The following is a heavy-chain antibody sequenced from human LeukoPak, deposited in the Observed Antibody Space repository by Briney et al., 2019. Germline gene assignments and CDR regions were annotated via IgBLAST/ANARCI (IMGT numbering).Heavy chain of an antibody. CDR1: GFTFSSYW. V-gene: IGHV3-53*01. CDR3: VRDRDWGFGY. J-gene: IGHJ4*02. Sequence: GGSLRLSCAASGFTFSSYWMHWVRQAPGKGLEWVSFIYSGGSTHYSDSVKGRFTISRDNSKNTLYLQMNSLRAEDTAVYYCVRDRDWGFGYWGQGTLVTVSS. CDR2: IYSGGST. D-gene: IGHD3/OR15-3a*01.